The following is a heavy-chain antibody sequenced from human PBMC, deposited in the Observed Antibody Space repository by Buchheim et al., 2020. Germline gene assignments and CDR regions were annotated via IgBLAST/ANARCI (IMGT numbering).Heavy chain of an antibody. Sequence: EVQLVESGGGLVQPGGSLRLSCAASGFTFSSYEMNWVRQAPGKGLEWVSYISSSGSTIYYAHSVKGRFTISRDNAKNSLYLQMNSLRAEDTAVYYCAREILGITGATGYYYYGMDVWGQGTT. CDR2: ISSSGSTI. CDR3: AREILGITGATGYYYYGMDV. V-gene: IGHV3-48*03. CDR1: GFTFSSYE. J-gene: IGHJ6*02. D-gene: IGHD1-20*01.